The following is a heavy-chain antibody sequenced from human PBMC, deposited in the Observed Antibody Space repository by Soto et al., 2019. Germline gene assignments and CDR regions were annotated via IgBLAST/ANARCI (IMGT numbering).Heavy chain of an antibody. CDR3: AKNGQLPYHYYGMDV. V-gene: IGHV1-18*01. Sequence: QVQLVQSGGEVKKPGASVKVSCKTSGYTFTRYGISWVRQAPGQGLEWMGWISGYNGDTNYAQKFQDRVTMTIDTSTTTVYMELKSLTSDDTAVYYCAKNGQLPYHYYGMDVWGQGNTVTVSS. CDR1: GYTFTRYG. J-gene: IGHJ6*02. CDR2: ISGYNGDT. D-gene: IGHD1-26*01.